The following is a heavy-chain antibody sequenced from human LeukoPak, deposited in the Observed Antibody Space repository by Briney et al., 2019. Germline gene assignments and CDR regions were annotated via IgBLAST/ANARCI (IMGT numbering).Heavy chain of an antibody. CDR2: IKQDGSEK. V-gene: IGHV3-7*05. CDR3: VRGSSGTVVRGIAWAWLDP. J-gene: IGHJ5*02. D-gene: IGHD3-10*01. CDR1: GFTFSNYW. Sequence: GGSLRLSCVASGFTFSNYWMTWVRQAPGKGLEWVANIKQDGSEKYFVDSVRGRFTISRDDARDSLYLQMNSLRAEDTAVYYCVRGSSGTVVRGIAWAWLDPWGQGTLVTVSS.